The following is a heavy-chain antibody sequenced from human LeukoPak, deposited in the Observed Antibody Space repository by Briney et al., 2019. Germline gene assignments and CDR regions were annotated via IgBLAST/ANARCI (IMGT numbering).Heavy chain of an antibody. CDR3: ARSKWGYAFDI. CDR1: GDSISTYY. J-gene: IGHJ3*02. D-gene: IGHD7-27*01. V-gene: IGHV4-59*01. Sequence: SETLSLTCTVSGDSISTYYWSWIRQPPGKGLEWIGYIYYSGSTNYSPSLKSRVTTSVDTSKNQFPLKLSSVTAADTAVYYCARSKWGYAFDIWGQGTMVTVSS. CDR2: IYYSGST.